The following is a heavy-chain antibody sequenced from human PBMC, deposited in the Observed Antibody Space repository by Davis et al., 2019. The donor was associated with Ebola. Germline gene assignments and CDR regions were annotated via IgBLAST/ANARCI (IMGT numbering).Heavy chain of an antibody. Sequence: HTGGSLRLSCAASGFTFSSYWMHWVRQAPGKGLVWVSRINSDGSSTSYADSVKGRFTISRDNAKNTLYLQMNSLRAEDTAVYYCARGYSSGWYPNWGQGTLVTVSS. D-gene: IGHD6-19*01. CDR3: ARGYSSGWYPN. CDR2: INSDGSST. J-gene: IGHJ4*02. CDR1: GFTFSSYW. V-gene: IGHV3-74*01.